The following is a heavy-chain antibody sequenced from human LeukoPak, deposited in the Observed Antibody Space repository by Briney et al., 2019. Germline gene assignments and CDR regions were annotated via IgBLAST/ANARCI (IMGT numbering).Heavy chain of an antibody. V-gene: IGHV1-18*04. CDR3: ARDEITMVRGSSVY. CDR1: GYTFTSYG. D-gene: IGHD3-10*01. J-gene: IGHJ4*02. Sequence: ASEKVSCKASGYTFTSYGITWVRQAPGHGLEWMGWISAYNGNTNYAQKLQGRVTMTTDTSTSTAYMELRSLRSDDTAVYYCARDEITMVRGSSVYWGQGTLVTVSS. CDR2: ISAYNGNT.